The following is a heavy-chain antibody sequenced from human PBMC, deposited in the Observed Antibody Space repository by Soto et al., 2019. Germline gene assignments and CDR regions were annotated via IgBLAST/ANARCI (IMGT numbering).Heavy chain of an antibody. CDR1: GDSISRGGYF. V-gene: IGHV4-31*03. CDR2: IYDSGSA. D-gene: IGHD1-26*01. Sequence: QVQLQESGPGLVKPSQTLSLTCIVSGDSISRGGYFWTWIRQHPGKGLEWIGYIYDSGSAFYNPSLKSRVTMSVDTSKNKVSLNLRSGTAADTAVFYCARGILRPNHYMDVWGKGTAVAVSS. J-gene: IGHJ6*03. CDR3: ARGILRPNHYMDV.